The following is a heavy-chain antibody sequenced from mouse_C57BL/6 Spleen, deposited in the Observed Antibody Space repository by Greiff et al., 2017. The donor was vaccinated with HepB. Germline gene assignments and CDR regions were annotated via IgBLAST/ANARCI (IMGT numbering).Heavy chain of an antibody. D-gene: IGHD1-1*01. V-gene: IGHV1-50*01. CDR1: GYTFTSYW. J-gene: IGHJ2*01. CDR2: IDPSDSYT. CDR3: ARGSSYFDY. Sequence: QVQLQQPGAELVKPGASVKLSCKASGYTFTSYWMQWVKQRPGQGLEWIGEIDPSDSYTNYNQKFTGKATLTVDTSSSTAYMQLSSLTSEDSAVYYCARGSSYFDYWGQGTTLTVSS.